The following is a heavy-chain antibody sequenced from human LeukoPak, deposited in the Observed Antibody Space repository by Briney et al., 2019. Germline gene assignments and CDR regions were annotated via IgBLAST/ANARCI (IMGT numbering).Heavy chain of an antibody. J-gene: IGHJ4*02. CDR1: GGSISSGDCY. CDR2: IYYSGST. D-gene: IGHD6-13*01. V-gene: IGHV4-30-4*08. CDR3: ARVWYSSSCFDY. Sequence: SQTLSLTCTVSGGSISSGDCYWSWIRQPPGKGLEWIGYIYYSGSTYYNPSLKSRVTISVDTSKNQFSLKLSSVTAADTAVYYCARVWYSSSCFDYWGQGTLVTVSS.